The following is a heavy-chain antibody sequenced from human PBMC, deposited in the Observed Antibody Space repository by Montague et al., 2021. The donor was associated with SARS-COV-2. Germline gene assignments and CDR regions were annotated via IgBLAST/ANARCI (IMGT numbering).Heavy chain of an antibody. Sequence: SETLSLTCSVSGYSITRVFCCWLRQPPGKGLEWIWHLHHSGSTNFNSSLKSQLTMSPDTSKNQFSLQLSSVTAADTAVYYCARLYLGFNGKMYFFDDWGQGILVTVSS. CDR2: LHHSGST. CDR3: ARLYLGFNGKMYFFDD. CDR1: GYSITRVF. D-gene: IGHD2-8*01. J-gene: IGHJ4*02. V-gene: IGHV4-59*01.